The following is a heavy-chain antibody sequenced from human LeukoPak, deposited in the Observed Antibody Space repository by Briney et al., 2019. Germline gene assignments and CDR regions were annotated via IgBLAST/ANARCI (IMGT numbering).Heavy chain of an antibody. J-gene: IGHJ4*02. CDR1: GGSVSTGGYY. D-gene: IGHD6-13*01. V-gene: IGHV4-30-4*01. Sequence: TSQTLSLTCTVSGGSVSTGGYYWSWIRQLPGKGLEWIGYIYFSGSTYYNPSLKSRVTISVDRSKNQFSLKLSSVTAADTAVYYCASNDGYSSTWYLVYWGQGTLVTVSS. CDR2: IYFSGST. CDR3: ASNDGYSSTWYLVY.